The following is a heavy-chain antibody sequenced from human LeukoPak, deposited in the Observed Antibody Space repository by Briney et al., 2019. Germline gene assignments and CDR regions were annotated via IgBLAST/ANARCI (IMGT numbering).Heavy chain of an antibody. D-gene: IGHD3-10*01. Sequence: GGSLRLSCAASGVTFSNAWMSWVRQAPGKGLEWVGRIKSKSDGGTTDYAAPVKGRFTISRDDSKNTLYLQMNSLKTEDTAVYYCTTVSLPMVRGVVMSSGYFDYWGQGTLVTVSS. CDR3: TTVSLPMVRGVVMSSGYFDY. CDR2: IKSKSDGGTT. V-gene: IGHV3-15*01. J-gene: IGHJ4*02. CDR1: GVTFSNAW.